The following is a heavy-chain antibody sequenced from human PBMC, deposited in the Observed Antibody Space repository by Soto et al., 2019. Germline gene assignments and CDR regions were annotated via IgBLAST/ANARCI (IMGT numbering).Heavy chain of an antibody. J-gene: IGHJ4*02. Sequence: AASVKVSCKASGGTFSSYTISWVRQAPGQGLEWMGWISAYNGKTNYAQKFQGRVTMTTDTSTSTAYMELRSLRSDDTAVYYCARGPMVRGLDPDFDYWGQGTLVTVSS. CDR2: ISAYNGKT. D-gene: IGHD3-10*01. V-gene: IGHV1-18*01. CDR1: GGTFSSYT. CDR3: ARGPMVRGLDPDFDY.